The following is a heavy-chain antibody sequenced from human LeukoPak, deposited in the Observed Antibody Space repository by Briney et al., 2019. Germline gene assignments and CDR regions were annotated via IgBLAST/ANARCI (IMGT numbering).Heavy chain of an antibody. CDR1: GSRFTTYW. V-gene: IGHV5-51*01. Sequence: GESLKISCRASGSRFTTYWIGWVRQMPGKGLEWMGIIYPGDSDTRYSPSFQGQVTMSADKSINTAYLQWSSLKASDTAMYYCARRQGCSSTSCPPDYWGQGTLVTVSS. CDR3: ARRQGCSSTSCPPDY. J-gene: IGHJ4*02. CDR2: IYPGDSDT. D-gene: IGHD2-2*01.